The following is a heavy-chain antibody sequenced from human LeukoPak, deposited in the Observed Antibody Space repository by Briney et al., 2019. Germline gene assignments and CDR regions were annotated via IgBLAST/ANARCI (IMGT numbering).Heavy chain of an antibody. CDR2: IYYSGST. D-gene: IGHD2-2*01. Sequence: PSETLSLTCTVSGGSISSGGYYRSWIRQHPGKGLEWIGYIYYSGSTYYNPSLKSRVTISVDTSKNQFSLKLSSVTAADTAVYYCARDSTRYQLLGAGWFDPWGQGTLVTVSS. V-gene: IGHV4-31*03. CDR1: GGSISSGGYY. J-gene: IGHJ5*02. CDR3: ARDSTRYQLLGAGWFDP.